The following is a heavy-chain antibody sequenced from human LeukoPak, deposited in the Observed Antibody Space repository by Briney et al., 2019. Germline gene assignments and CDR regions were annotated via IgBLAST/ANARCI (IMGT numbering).Heavy chain of an antibody. CDR2: ISSSGSTI. J-gene: IGHJ6*02. D-gene: IGHD6-19*01. Sequence: GGSLRLSCAASGFTFSSYEMNWVRQAPGKGLEWVSYISSSGSTIYYADSVKGRFTISRDNAKNSLYLQMNSLRAEDTAVYYCARRGIALGGYYYYGMDVWGQGTTVTVSS. CDR3: ARRGIALGGYYYYGMDV. CDR1: GFTFSSYE. V-gene: IGHV3-48*03.